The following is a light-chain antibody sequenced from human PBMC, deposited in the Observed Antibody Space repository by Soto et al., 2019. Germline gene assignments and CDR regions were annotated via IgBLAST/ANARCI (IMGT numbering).Light chain of an antibody. CDR2: GAS. J-gene: IGKJ1*01. Sequence: EIVLTQSPGTLSLSPGERATLSCRASQSVSSSYLAWYQQKPGQAPRLLIYGASSRATGLPDRFSGSGSGTDFTLTISRLEPEDFAVYYCQQYGSSPQGWTFGQGTKVDIK. CDR3: QQYGSSPQGWT. V-gene: IGKV3-20*01. CDR1: QSVSSSY.